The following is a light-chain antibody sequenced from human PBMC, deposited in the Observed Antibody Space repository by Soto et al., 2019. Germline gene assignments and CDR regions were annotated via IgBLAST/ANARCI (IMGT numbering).Light chain of an antibody. CDR1: QSISVW. V-gene: IGKV1-5*03. CDR2: KAS. Sequence: DIQMTQSPSTLSASVGDRVTITCRASQSISVWLAWYQQKPGKAPNLLIYKASTLQSGVPSRFSGSGSGTEFTLTISSLQPDDFATYYCQQYNLYSWTFGQGTKVDIK. J-gene: IGKJ1*01. CDR3: QQYNLYSWT.